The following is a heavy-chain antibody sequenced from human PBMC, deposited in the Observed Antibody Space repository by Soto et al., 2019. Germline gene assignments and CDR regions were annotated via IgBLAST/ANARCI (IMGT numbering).Heavy chain of an antibody. Sequence: GGSLRLSCAASGFTFSSYDMSWVRQAPGKGLEWVSAISGSGGSTYFADSVKGRLTISRHNSKNTPYLPMNSLRAEDTAVYYCAKQPLPPSYYYDRSGYPMGYAFDIWGQGTMVTVSS. CDR2: ISGSGGST. D-gene: IGHD3-22*01. V-gene: IGHV3-23*01. CDR3: AKQPLPPSYYYDRSGYPMGYAFDI. J-gene: IGHJ3*02. CDR1: GFTFSSYD.